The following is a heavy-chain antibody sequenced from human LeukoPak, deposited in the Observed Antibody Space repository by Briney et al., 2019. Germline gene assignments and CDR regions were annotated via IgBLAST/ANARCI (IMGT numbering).Heavy chain of an antibody. CDR1: GLTVSSNY. Sequence: GKSLRLSCKASGLTVSSNYMSWVRQAPGRGLEWVSVTYRDGRTYYSDSVKGRFTISGDNSKNTMYLQMNSLGLEDTAVYYCARARDSPYTYSLDSWGPGTLVTVSS. J-gene: IGHJ4*02. D-gene: IGHD1-26*01. CDR2: TYRDGRT. CDR3: ARARDSPYTYSLDS. V-gene: IGHV3-66*02.